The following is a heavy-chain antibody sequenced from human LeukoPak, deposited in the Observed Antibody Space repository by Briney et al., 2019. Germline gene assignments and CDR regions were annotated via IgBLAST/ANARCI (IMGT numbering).Heavy chain of an antibody. D-gene: IGHD1-1*01. CDR1: GFTFSSYA. Sequence: GGSLRLFCAASGFTFSSYAMSWVRQAPGKGLEWVSAISGSGGSTYYADSVKGRFTISRDNAKNSLYLQMNSLRAEDTAVYYCARTGRRGDYWGQGTLVTVSS. CDR2: ISGSGGST. CDR3: ARTGRRGDY. J-gene: IGHJ4*02. V-gene: IGHV3-23*01.